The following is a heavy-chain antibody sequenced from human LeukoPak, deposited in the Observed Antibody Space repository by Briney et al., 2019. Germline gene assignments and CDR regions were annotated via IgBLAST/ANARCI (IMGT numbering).Heavy chain of an antibody. CDR1: GGSISSSSYY. CDR3: ARFYCSSTTCYAPSFGYYYYMDV. CDR2: IYYSGST. V-gene: IGHV4-39*07. Sequence: PSETLSLTCTVSGGSISSSSYYWGWIRQPPGKGLEWIGSIYYSGSTYYNPSLKSRVTISVDTSKNQFSLKLSSVTAADTAMYYCARFYCSSTTCYAPSFGYYYYMDVWGKGTTVTVFS. J-gene: IGHJ6*03. D-gene: IGHD2-2*01.